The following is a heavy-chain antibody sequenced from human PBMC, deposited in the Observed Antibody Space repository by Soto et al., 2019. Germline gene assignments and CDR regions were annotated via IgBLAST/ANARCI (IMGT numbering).Heavy chain of an antibody. J-gene: IGHJ4*02. D-gene: IGHD6-13*01. CDR2: RSFDGSNK. Sequence: QVQLVESGGGVVQPGRSLRLSCAVSGFTFTNYDMHWVRQAPGKGLEWVALRSFDGSNKYYADSVKGRFTISTDNSRNTLFLQLTSLRGEDTAVYYCAKVLRKHSSSPAFDSWGQGTLVTVSS. CDR1: GFTFTNYD. V-gene: IGHV3-30*18. CDR3: AKVLRKHSSSPAFDS.